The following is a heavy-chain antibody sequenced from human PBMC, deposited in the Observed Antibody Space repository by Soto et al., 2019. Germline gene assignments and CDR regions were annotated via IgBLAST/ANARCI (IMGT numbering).Heavy chain of an antibody. CDR2: ISYDGSNK. CDR3: AKDHPYLRLRFGFDY. CDR1: GFTFSSYG. J-gene: IGHJ4*02. Sequence: GGSLRLSCAASGFTFSSYGMHWVRQAPGKGLEWVAVISYDGSNKYYVDSVKGRFTISRDNSKNTLYLQMNSLRAEDTAVYYCAKDHPYLRLRFGFDYWGQGTLVTVSS. V-gene: IGHV3-30*18. D-gene: IGHD3-3*01.